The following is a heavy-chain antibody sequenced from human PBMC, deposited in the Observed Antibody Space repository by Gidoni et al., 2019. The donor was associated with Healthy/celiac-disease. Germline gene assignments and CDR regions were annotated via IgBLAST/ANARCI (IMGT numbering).Heavy chain of an antibody. CDR2: TKSKSDGGTT. CDR1: GFTFSNAW. V-gene: IGHV3-15*01. J-gene: IGHJ4*02. Sequence: EVQLVESGGGLVKPGGSLRLSCAASGFTFSNAWMSWVRQAPGKGLEWVGRTKSKSDGGTTDYAAPVKGRFTISRDDSKNTLYLQMNSLKTEDTAVYYCTMGLDCTITSCYRNWGQGTLVTVSS. CDR3: TMGLDCTITSCYRN. D-gene: IGHD2-2*02.